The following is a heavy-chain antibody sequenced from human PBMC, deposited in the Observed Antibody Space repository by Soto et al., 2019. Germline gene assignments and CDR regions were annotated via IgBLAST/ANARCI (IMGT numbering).Heavy chain of an antibody. Sequence: GGSLRLSCAASGFTFSSYGVSWIRQAPGKGLEWVANIKQDGSEKYYVDSVKGRFTISRDNAKNSLYLQMNSLRAEDTAVYYCARDRSAYDAFDIWGQGTMVTVS. CDR3: ARDRSAYDAFDI. J-gene: IGHJ3*02. V-gene: IGHV3-7*01. CDR2: IKQDGSEK. CDR1: GFTFSSYG. D-gene: IGHD5-12*01.